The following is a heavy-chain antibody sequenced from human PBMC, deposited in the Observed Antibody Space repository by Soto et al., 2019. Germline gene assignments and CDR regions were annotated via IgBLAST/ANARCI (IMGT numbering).Heavy chain of an antibody. V-gene: IGHV4-59*01. CDR1: GVSISTYF. J-gene: IGHJ5*02. Sequence: SETLSLTCTVSGVSISTYFWSWVRQSPGKGLEWIGYIYNGGNISYNPSLKSRVTISIDTSKNQFSLKLSSVTAADTAVYYCARDRWEYSSSSFWLDPWGQGTLVTVSS. CDR3: ARDRWEYSSSSFWLDP. D-gene: IGHD6-6*01. CDR2: IYNGGNI.